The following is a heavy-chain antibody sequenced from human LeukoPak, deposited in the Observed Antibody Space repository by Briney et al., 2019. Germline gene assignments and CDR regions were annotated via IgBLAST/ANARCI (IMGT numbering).Heavy chain of an antibody. J-gene: IGHJ5*02. Sequence: ASVKVSCKASGYTFTGYYMHWARQAPGQGLEWMGWINPNSGGTNYAQKFQGRVTMTRDTSISTAYMELSRLRSDDTAVYYCAREHSSSWYNWFDPWGQGTLVTVSS. CDR3: AREHSSSWYNWFDP. CDR1: GYTFTGYY. CDR2: INPNSGGT. V-gene: IGHV1-2*02. D-gene: IGHD6-13*01.